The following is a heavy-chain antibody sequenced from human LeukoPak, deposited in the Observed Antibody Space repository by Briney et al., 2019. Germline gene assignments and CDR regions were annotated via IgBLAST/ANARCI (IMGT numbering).Heavy chain of an antibody. CDR1: GYTFTGYY. V-gene: IGHV1-18*04. CDR3: AREVDIVATSAFDI. D-gene: IGHD5-12*01. CDR2: ISAYNGNT. Sequence: GASVKVSCKASGYTFTGYYMHWVRQAPGQGLEWMGWISAYNGNTNYAQKLQGRVTMTTDTSTSTAYMELRSLRSDDTAVYYCAREVDIVATSAFDIWGQGTMVTVSS. J-gene: IGHJ3*02.